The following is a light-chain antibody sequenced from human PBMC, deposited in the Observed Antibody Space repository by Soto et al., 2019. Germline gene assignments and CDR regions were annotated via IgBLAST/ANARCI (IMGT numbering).Light chain of an antibody. Sequence: QSVLTQGPSASGSPGQSVTISCTGTKNDIGVYDFVSWYQHHPGKAPRLIIYEVVQRPSGVPDRFSGSKSGNTASLTVSGLQAADEADYFCKSYAGSNTYVFGSGTKGTVL. CDR1: KNDIGVYDF. V-gene: IGLV2-8*01. CDR2: EVV. J-gene: IGLJ1*01. CDR3: KSYAGSNTYV.